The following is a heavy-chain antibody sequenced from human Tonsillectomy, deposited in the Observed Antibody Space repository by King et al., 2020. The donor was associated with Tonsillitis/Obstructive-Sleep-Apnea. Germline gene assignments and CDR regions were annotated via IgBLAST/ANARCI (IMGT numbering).Heavy chain of an antibody. V-gene: IGHV4-39*01. CDR2: IYYSGST. J-gene: IGHJ4*02. CDR1: GGSISSSSHY. Sequence: QLQESGPGLVKPSETLSLTCTVSGGSISSSSHYWGWIRQPPGKGLEWIGSIYYSGSTYYNPSLKSRVAISVDTSKNQFSLKLSSVAAADTAVYYCARPSAGGSESHIFDYWGQGTLVTVSS. D-gene: IGHD3-16*01. CDR3: ARPSAGGSESHIFDY.